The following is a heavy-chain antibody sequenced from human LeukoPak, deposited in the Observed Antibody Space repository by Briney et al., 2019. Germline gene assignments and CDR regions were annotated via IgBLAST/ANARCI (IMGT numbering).Heavy chain of an antibody. CDR3: ARGQIVVPAVAEAFDY. CDR2: IYYSGST. CDR1: GGSISSGGYY. Sequence: SETLSLTCTVSGGSISSGGYYWSWIRQHPGKGLEWIGYIYYSGSTYYNPPLKSRVTISVDTSKNQFSLKLSSVTAADTAVYYCARGQIVVPAVAEAFDYWGQGTLVTVSS. V-gene: IGHV4-31*03. J-gene: IGHJ4*02. D-gene: IGHD2-2*01.